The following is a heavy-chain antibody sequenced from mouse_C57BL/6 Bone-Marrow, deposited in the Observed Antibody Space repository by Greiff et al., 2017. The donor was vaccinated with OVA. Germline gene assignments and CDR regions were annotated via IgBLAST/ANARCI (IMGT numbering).Heavy chain of an antibody. CDR3: ARCLLRWYFDV. Sequence: EVQLQQSGPELVKPGASVKISCKASGYTFTDYYMNWVKQSHGKSLEWIGDINPNNGGTSYNQKFKGKATLTVDKSSSTAYMELRSLTSEDSAVDYCARCLLRWYFDVWGTGTTVTVSS. D-gene: IGHD1-1*01. CDR1: GYTFTDYY. J-gene: IGHJ1*03. V-gene: IGHV1-26*01. CDR2: INPNNGGT.